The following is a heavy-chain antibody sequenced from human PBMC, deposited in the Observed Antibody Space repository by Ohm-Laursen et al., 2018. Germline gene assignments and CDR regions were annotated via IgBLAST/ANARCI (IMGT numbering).Heavy chain of an antibody. J-gene: IGHJ4*02. CDR2: ISYDGSNK. Sequence: SLRLSCSASGFTFSSYGMHWVRQAPGKGLEWVAVISYDGSNKYYADSVKGRFTISRDNSKNTLYLQMNSLRAEDTAVYYCAKSSSGWCDYWGQGTLVTVSS. CDR1: GFTFSSYG. CDR3: AKSSSGWCDY. V-gene: IGHV3-30*18. D-gene: IGHD6-19*01.